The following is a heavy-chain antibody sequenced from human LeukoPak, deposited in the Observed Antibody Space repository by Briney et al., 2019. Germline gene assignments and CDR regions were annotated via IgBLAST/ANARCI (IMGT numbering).Heavy chain of an antibody. CDR3: ARAGSYLDY. CDR1: GFTFSSYE. J-gene: IGHJ4*02. Sequence: PGGSLRLSCAASGFTFSSYEMNWVRQAPGKGLEWVSYISSSGNNIYYADSVKGRFTISRDNAKNSLFLQMNSLRAEDTGLYYCARAGSYLDYGGQGTLVTVSS. CDR2: ISSSGNNI. D-gene: IGHD1-26*01. V-gene: IGHV3-48*03.